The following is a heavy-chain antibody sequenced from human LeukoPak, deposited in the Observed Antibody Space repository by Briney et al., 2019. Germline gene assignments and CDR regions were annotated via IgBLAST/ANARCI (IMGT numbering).Heavy chain of an antibody. CDR2: MSGSGASI. CDR1: GITLGTYP. V-gene: IGHV3-23*01. CDR3: AKVHLPIGDSSGYAKFDN. Sequence: PGGSLRLSCAASGITLGTYPMSWVRQAPGKGLEWVSAMSGSGASIYYADSVKGRFTISRDNSKNTLYLQMNSLRAEDTAVYFCAKVHLPIGDSSGYAKFDNWGQGTLVIVSS. D-gene: IGHD3-22*01. J-gene: IGHJ4*02.